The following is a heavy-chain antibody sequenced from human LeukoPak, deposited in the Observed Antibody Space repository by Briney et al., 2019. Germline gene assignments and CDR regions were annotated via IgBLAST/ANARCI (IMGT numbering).Heavy chain of an antibody. J-gene: IGHJ1*01. D-gene: IGHD3-22*01. CDR2: ISSSSSYI. CDR1: GFTFSSYS. CDR3: ARSPTSYYYDTSGNQQTSAEDFQH. V-gene: IGHV3-21*04. Sequence: PGGSLRLSCAASGFTFSSYSMNWVRQAPGKGLEWVSSISSSSSYIYYADSVKGRFTISRDNSKNTLHLQMNSLRAEDTAVFYCARSPTSYYYDTSGNQQTSAEDFQHWGQGTLVTVSS.